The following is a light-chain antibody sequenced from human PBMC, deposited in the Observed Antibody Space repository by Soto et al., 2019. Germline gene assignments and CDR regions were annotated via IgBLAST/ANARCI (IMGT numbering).Light chain of an antibody. CDR3: QQYNTSPPWT. J-gene: IGKJ1*01. CDR2: AAD. CDR1: QSVSNK. V-gene: IGKV3-15*01. Sequence: EVVMRQSPATLSVSPGETATLSCRASQSVSNKLAWYQQRPGQAPRLLIYAADTRATGIPDRFSGSGSGREFTLTISSLQSEDFAVYYCQQYNTSPPWTFGQGTKVEVK.